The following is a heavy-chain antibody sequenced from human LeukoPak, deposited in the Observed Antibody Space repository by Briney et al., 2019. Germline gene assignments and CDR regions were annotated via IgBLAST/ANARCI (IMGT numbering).Heavy chain of an antibody. D-gene: IGHD6-19*01. Sequence: PGGSLRLSCAASGFTVSTNYMSWVRQPPGKGLEWIGSIYYSGSTYYNPSLKSRVTISVDTSKNQFSLKLSSVTAADTAVYYCARRSVAGRDYWGQGTLVTVSS. CDR1: GFTVSTNY. V-gene: IGHV4-39*01. CDR2: IYYSGST. CDR3: ARRSVAGRDY. J-gene: IGHJ4*02.